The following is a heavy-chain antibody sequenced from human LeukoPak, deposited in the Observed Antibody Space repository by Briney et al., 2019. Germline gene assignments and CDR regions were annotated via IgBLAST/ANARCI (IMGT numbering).Heavy chain of an antibody. CDR1: GGSISSRSHY. CDR3: AAATTDFDY. V-gene: IGHV4-39*01. D-gene: IGHD1-26*01. Sequence: SETLSLTCAVSGGSISSRSHYWGWIRQPPGKGLEWIGHISYSGNTYCTPSLKSRVTISVDTSKNQFSLQLSSATAADTAVYYCAAATTDFDYWGQGTLVTVSS. CDR2: ISYSGNT. J-gene: IGHJ4*02.